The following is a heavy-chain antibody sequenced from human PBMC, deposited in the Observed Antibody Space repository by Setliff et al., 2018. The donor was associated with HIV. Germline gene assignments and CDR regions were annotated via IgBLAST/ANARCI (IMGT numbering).Heavy chain of an antibody. J-gene: IGHJ4*02. CDR1: GFTFVSYG. Sequence: GSLRLSCVASGFTFVSYGFHWVRQTPDKGLEWVGILSHDETIEHYADSVRGRFTISRDNSKNTVYLQMNSLRAEDTATYHCARGCGGGGACFYFDFWGQGTVVTVSS. V-gene: IGHV3-30*03. CDR3: ARGCGGGGACFYFDF. CDR2: LSHDETIE. D-gene: IGHD3-16*01.